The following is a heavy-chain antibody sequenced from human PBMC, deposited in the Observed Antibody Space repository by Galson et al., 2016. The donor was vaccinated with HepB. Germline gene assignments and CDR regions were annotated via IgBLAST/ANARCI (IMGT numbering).Heavy chain of an antibody. Sequence: QSGAEVTKPGESLKISCKGSGSSFTMYWIGWVRQMPGKGLEWMGIIFPGDSDTRYSPSFQGQVTMSADKSISTAYLQWSSLKASDTAMYYCARGLDYNYHFDYWGQGTLVTVSS. CDR1: GSSFTMYW. J-gene: IGHJ4*02. D-gene: IGHD5-24*01. V-gene: IGHV5-51*01. CDR3: ARGLDYNYHFDY. CDR2: IFPGDSDT.